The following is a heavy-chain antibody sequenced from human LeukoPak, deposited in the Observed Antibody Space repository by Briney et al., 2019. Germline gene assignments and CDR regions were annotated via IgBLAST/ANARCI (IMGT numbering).Heavy chain of an antibody. CDR2: IYYSGST. D-gene: IGHD1-1*01. Sequence: SETLCLTCTVSGGSISSGDYYWSWIRQPPGKGLEWIGYIYYSGSTYYNPSLKSRVTISVDTSKNQFSLKLSSVTAADTAVYYCARAERNAFDIWGQGTMVTVSS. CDR3: ARAERNAFDI. V-gene: IGHV4-30-4*08. CDR1: GGSISSGDYY. J-gene: IGHJ3*02.